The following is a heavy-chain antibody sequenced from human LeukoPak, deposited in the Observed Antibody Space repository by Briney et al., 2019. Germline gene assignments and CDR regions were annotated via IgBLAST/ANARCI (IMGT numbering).Heavy chain of an antibody. J-gene: IGHJ4*02. D-gene: IGHD3-10*01. CDR2: ISSSSSYI. Sequence: PGGSLRLSCAASGFTFSSYSMNWVRQAPGKGLESVSSISSSSSYIFYAASVNGRFTISKDNAKNSLYLQMNSLRAEDTAVYYCARDASHLGKRMLRGLRWGQESLFTVSS. CDR3: ARDASHLGKRMLRGLR. V-gene: IGHV3-21*01. CDR1: GFTFSSYS.